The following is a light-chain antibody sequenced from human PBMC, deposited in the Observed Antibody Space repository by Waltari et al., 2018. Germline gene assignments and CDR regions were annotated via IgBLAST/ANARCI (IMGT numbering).Light chain of an antibody. CDR2: DVS. J-gene: IGLJ2*01. V-gene: IGLV2-14*03. Sequence: QSALTQPASVSGSPGQPITISCTGTSSDVGGYNYVSWYQQHPGKVPKLMIFDVSNRPSGVSNRFSGSKSGNTASLTISGLQAEDEADYYCSSYTSSSTVVFGGGTKLTVL. CDR3: SSYTSSSTVV. CDR1: SSDVGGYNY.